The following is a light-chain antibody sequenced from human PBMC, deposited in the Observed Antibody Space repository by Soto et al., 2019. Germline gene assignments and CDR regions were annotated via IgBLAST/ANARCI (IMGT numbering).Light chain of an antibody. CDR3: QQYKNWPFT. CDR2: GAS. J-gene: IGKJ2*01. V-gene: IGKV3-15*01. CDR1: QSVISN. Sequence: EIVMTQSPAALSVSPREGATLSCRASQSVISNLAWYQQKPGQAHRLIIYGASTRATGIPARFSGSGSGTEFNLTISSMQSEDFAVYNCQQYKNWPFTFGQGTKLEIK.